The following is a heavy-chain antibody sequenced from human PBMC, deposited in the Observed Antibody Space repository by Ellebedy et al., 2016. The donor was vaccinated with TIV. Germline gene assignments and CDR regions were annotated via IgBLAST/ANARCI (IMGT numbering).Heavy chain of an antibody. CDR1: GFTFSSYA. Sequence: GESLKISCAASGFTFSSYAMSWVRQAPGKGLAWVSTISNTGGRTYYADSVEGRFTIARDNSKKTLYLQMNSLRAEDTDVYYCAKGRGGGSDSSDPKYYFDYWGLGTLVTVSS. CDR2: ISNTGGRT. J-gene: IGHJ4*02. V-gene: IGHV3-23*01. D-gene: IGHD3-22*01. CDR3: AKGRGGGSDSSDPKYYFDY.